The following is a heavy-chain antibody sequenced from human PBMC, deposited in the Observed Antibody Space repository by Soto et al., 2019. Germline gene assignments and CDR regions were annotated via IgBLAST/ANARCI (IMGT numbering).Heavy chain of an antibody. D-gene: IGHD3-22*01. CDR1: GFTFSSYA. Sequence: QVQLVESGGGVVQPGRSPRLSCAASGFTFSSYAMHWVRQAPGKGLEWVAVISYDGSNKYYADYVKGRFTISRDNSKNTLSLQMNSLRAEDTAVYYCASSGGDSSGYYGFFDYWGQGTLVTVSS. CDR3: ASSGGDSSGYYGFFDY. CDR2: ISYDGSNK. V-gene: IGHV3-30-3*01. J-gene: IGHJ4*02.